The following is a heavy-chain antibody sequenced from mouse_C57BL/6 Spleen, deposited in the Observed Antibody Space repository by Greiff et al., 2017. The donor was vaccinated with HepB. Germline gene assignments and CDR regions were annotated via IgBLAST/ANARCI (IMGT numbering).Heavy chain of an antibody. CDR1: GYTFTSYW. J-gene: IGHJ1*03. D-gene: IGHD1-1*01. CDR2: IDPSDSYT. CDR3: ARRVYYGSTYWYFDV. V-gene: IGHV1-50*01. Sequence: QVQLQQPGAELVKPGASVKLSCKASGYTFTSYWMQWVKQRPGQGLEWIGEIDPSDSYTNYHQKFKGKATLTVDTSSSTAYMQLSSLTSEDSAVYYCARRVYYGSTYWYFDVWGTGTTVTVSS.